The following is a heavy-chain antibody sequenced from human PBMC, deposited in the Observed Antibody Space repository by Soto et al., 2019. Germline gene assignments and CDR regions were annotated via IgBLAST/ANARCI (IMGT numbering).Heavy chain of an antibody. V-gene: IGHV2-70*16. CDR1: MC. J-gene: IGHJ4*02. CDR3: ARNQRHPRGARFDY. Sequence: MCVTWIRQPPGKALEWLARIDWDDEKFYSTSLKTRLTISKDTSKNQVVLTMTNMDPVDTATYYCARNQRHPRGARFDYWGQGALVSVYS. CDR2: IDWDDEK. D-gene: IGHD2-15*01.